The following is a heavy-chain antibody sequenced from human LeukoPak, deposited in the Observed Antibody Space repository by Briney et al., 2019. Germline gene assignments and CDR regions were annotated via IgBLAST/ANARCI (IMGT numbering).Heavy chain of an antibody. V-gene: IGHV4-34*01. CDR1: GGSFSGYY. CDR3: ARRRGRAGPFNY. D-gene: IGHD6-13*01. J-gene: IGHJ4*02. Sequence: SETLSLTCAVYGGSFSGYYWSWIRQPPGKGLEWIGEINHSGSTNYNPSLKSRVTISVDTSKNQFSLKLSSVTAADTAVYYCARRRGRAGPFNYWGQGTLVTVSS. CDR2: INHSGST.